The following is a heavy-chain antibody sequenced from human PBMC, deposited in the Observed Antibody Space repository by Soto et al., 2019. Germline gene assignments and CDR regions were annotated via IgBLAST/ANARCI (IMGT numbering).Heavy chain of an antibody. CDR1: GFTVSSNY. CDR2: IYSGGST. J-gene: IGHJ4*02. Sequence: EVQLVESGGGLIQPGGSLRLSCAASGFTVSSNYMSWVRQAPGKGLEWVSLIYSGGSTYYADSVKGRFTISRGNSTNSLYLQLNDLRAEETGGFYCARYSAGWKYSYYACKGTMVIV. D-gene: IGHD1-1*01. CDR3: ARYSAGWKYSYY. V-gene: IGHV3-53*01.